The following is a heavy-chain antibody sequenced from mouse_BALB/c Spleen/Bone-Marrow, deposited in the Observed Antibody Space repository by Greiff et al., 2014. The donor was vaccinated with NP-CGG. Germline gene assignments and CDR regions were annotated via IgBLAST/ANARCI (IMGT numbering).Heavy chain of an antibody. CDR1: GYTFTSYW. CDR2: INPSTGYT. CDR3: ARSEGYDGFSY. J-gene: IGHJ2*01. Sequence: VQLQQSGAELAKPGASVKMSCKASGYTFTSYWMHWVKQRPGQGLEWIGYINPSTGYTEYNQKFKDKATLTADKSSSTAYTQLSSLTSGDSAVYYCARSEGYDGFSYWGQGTTLTVSS. V-gene: IGHV1-7*01. D-gene: IGHD2-2*01.